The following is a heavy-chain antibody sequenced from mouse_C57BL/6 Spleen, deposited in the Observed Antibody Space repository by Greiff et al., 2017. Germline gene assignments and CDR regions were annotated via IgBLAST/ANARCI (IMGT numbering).Heavy chain of an antibody. CDR2: INPYNGGT. V-gene: IGHV1-19*01. Sequence: VQLQQSGPVLVKPGASVKMSCKASGYTFTDYYMNWVKQSHGKSLEWIGVINPYNGGTSYNQKFKGKATLTVDKSSSTAYMELNSLTSEDSAVYYCARSSGDYDGYAMDYWGQGTSVTVSS. CDR3: ARSSGDYDGYAMDY. CDR1: GYTFTDYY. D-gene: IGHD2-4*01. J-gene: IGHJ4*01.